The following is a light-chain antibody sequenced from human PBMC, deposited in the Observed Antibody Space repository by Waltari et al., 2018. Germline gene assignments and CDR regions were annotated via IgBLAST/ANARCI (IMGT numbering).Light chain of an antibody. J-gene: IGLJ2*01. CDR1: SSDLGNYKY. CDR2: EVS. Sequence: QSALTQPPSASGSPGQSVTISCTGASSDLGNYKYVSWYQQPPGKAPKLLFYEVSKRPPGGPDRFSASKSGNTASLTVSGRQADDESDYYCTSYAGSKGVLFGGGTKLTVL. CDR3: TSYAGSKGVL. V-gene: IGLV2-8*01.